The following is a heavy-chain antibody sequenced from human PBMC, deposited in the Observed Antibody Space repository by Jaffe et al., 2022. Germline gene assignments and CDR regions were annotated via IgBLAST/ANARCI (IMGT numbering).Heavy chain of an antibody. CDR3: ATCGDAYGYWTGSYGGINY. J-gene: IGHJ4*02. D-gene: IGHD3-3*01. Sequence: EVQLLESGGGFVQPGGSLRLSCAASGFTFSTYAMTWVRRTPGKGLEWLSVIGDSTHYADSVKGRFTISRDNSKNTLYLQMNNLRAEDTAVYYCATCGDAYGYWTGSYGGINYWGRGTLVTVSS. V-gene: IGHV3-23*01. CDR1: GFTFSTYA. CDR2: IGDST.